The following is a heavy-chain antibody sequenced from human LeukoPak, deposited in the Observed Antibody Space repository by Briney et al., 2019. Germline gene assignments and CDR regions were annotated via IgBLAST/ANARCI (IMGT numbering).Heavy chain of an antibody. CDR3: ARERIAAAMDV. CDR1: GGSISSGSYY. V-gene: IGHV4-61*02. D-gene: IGHD6-13*01. Sequence: SETLSLTCTVSGGSISSGSYYWSWIRQPAGKGLGWIGRIYTSGSTNYNPSLKSRVTISVDTSKNQFSLKLSSVTAADTAVYYCARERIAAAMDVWGKGTTVTISS. J-gene: IGHJ6*03. CDR2: IYTSGST.